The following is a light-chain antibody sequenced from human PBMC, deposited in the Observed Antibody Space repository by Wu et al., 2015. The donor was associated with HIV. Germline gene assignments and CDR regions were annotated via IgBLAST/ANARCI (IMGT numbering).Light chain of an antibody. J-gene: IGKJ5*01. V-gene: IGKV3D-20*02. Sequence: EIVLTQSPGTLSLSPGQRATLSCRASQSVSSSSLAWYQHKPGQAPRLLIYGASSRATGIPDRFSGSGSGTDFTLTISRLVPEDFAVYYCQQGSNWPLTFGQGTRLEIK. CDR3: QQGSNWPLT. CDR2: GAS. CDR1: QSVSSSS.